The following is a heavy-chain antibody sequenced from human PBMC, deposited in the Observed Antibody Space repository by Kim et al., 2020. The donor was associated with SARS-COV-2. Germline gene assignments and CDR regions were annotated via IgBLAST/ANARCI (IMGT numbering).Heavy chain of an antibody. J-gene: IGHJ4*02. D-gene: IGHD6-19*01. Sequence: SVKGRFTISRGNSKNTLYLQMNSLRAEDTAVYYCARDPAGYSSGWYVTAYWGQGTLVTVSS. CDR3: ARDPAGYSSGWYVTAY. V-gene: IGHV3-30*07.